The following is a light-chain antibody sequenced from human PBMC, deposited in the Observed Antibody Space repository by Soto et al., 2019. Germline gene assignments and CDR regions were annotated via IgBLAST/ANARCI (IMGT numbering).Light chain of an antibody. CDR2: GAS. J-gene: IGKJ1*01. CDR1: QSVSSSY. Sequence: EIVLTQSPGTLSLSPGERATLSCRASQSVSSSYLAWYQQKPGQAPRLLIYGASSRATGIPDRFSGSGSGTDFPLTTSRLELEVFAVYYCQQYGSPPGTFGQGTRVDI. CDR3: QQYGSPPGT. V-gene: IGKV3-20*01.